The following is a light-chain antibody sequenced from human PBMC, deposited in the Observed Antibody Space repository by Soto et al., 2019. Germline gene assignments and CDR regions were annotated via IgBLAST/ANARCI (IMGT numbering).Light chain of an antibody. CDR1: SSDVGRYDR. CDR3: SSYTSSSRYI. CDR2: EVT. V-gene: IGLV2-18*02. Sequence: QSALTQPLSVSGSPGQSVTISCTGTSSDVGRYDRVSWYQQSPGTAPKLIIYEVTNRPSGVPDRFSGSKSGNTASLTISGLQAEDEADFYCSSYTSSSRYIFGTGTKVTVL. J-gene: IGLJ1*01.